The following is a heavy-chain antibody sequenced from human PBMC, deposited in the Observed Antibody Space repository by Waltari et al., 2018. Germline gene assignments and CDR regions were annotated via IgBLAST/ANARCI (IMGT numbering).Heavy chain of an antibody. V-gene: IGHV4-59*01. CDR1: GGSISSYY. Sequence: QVQLQESGPGLVKPSETLSLTCTVSGGSISSYYWSWIRQPPGKGLEWIGYIYYSGSTNYNPSLKSRVTMTRDTSASTAYMELSSLRSEDTAVYYCARDRSGSYQVDYWGQGTLVTVSS. CDR3: ARDRSGSYQVDY. CDR2: IYYSGST. D-gene: IGHD1-26*01. J-gene: IGHJ4*02.